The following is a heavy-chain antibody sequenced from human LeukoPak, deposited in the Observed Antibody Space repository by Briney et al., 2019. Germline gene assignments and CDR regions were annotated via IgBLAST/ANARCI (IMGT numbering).Heavy chain of an antibody. CDR3: ARGTSRTSPLSGYYRGYFDY. Sequence: GGSLRLSCAASGFTVSSNYMIWVRQAPGKGLEWVSIIYAGGMTYYADSVKGRFTISRDNSKNMLYLQMNSLRAADTAVYYCARGTSRTSPLSGYYRGYFDYWGQGTLVTVSS. J-gene: IGHJ4*02. CDR2: IYAGGMT. CDR1: GFTVSSNY. V-gene: IGHV3-66*02. D-gene: IGHD3-3*01.